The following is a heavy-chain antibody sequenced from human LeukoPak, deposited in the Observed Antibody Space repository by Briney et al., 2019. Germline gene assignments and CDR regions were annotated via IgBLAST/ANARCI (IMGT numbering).Heavy chain of an antibody. CDR3: AAVRGDSSENAFDI. J-gene: IGHJ3*02. CDR1: GYTLTELS. D-gene: IGHD3-22*01. Sequence: ASVKVSCKVSGYTLTELSMHWVRQAPGKGLEWMGGFDPEDGETIYAQKFQGRVTMTEDTSTDTAYMELSSLRSEDTAVYYCAAVRGDSSENAFDIWGQGTMVTVSS. CDR2: FDPEDGET. V-gene: IGHV1-24*01.